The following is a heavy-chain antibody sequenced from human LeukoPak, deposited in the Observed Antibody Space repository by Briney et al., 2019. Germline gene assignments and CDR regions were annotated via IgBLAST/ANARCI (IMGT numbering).Heavy chain of an antibody. Sequence: SETLSLTCTVSGGSISSSSYYWGWIRQPPGKGLEWIGSIYYSGSTYYNPSLKSRVTISVDTSKNQFPLKLSSVTAADTAVYYCARPDRGYSYGPPFDYWGQGTLVTVSS. V-gene: IGHV4-39*01. D-gene: IGHD5-18*01. CDR3: ARPDRGYSYGPPFDY. CDR2: IYYSGST. CDR1: GGSISSSSYY. J-gene: IGHJ4*02.